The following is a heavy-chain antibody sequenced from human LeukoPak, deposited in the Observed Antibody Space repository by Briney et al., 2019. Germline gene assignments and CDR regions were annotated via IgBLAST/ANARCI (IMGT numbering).Heavy chain of an antibody. Sequence: GGSLRLSCAASGFTFSRYEMNWVRQAPGKGLEWVSYISSSGTIIHYADSVKGRFTVSRDNAKSSLFLQMNSLRAEDTAVYYCAKDRGVWAFDIWGQGTMVTVSS. D-gene: IGHD3-10*01. CDR3: AKDRGVWAFDI. CDR1: GFTFSRYE. CDR2: ISSSGTII. J-gene: IGHJ3*02. V-gene: IGHV3-48*03.